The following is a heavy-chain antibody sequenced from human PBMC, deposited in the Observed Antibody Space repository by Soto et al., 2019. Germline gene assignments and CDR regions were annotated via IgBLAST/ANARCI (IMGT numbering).Heavy chain of an antibody. V-gene: IGHV3-48*03. D-gene: IGHD4-4*01. CDR1: GFTFSSYE. Sequence: GGSLRLSCAASGFTFSSYEMNWVRQAQGKGLEWVSYISSSGSTIYYAVSVKGRFTISRDSAKNSLYLQMNSLSAEDTAVYYCARVHSNYYYYGMDVWGQGTTVTVSS. J-gene: IGHJ6*02. CDR2: ISSSGSTI. CDR3: ARVHSNYYYYGMDV.